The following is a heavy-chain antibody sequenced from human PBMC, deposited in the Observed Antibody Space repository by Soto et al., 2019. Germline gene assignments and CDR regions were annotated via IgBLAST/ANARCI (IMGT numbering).Heavy chain of an antibody. Sequence: QVQLVQSGAEVKKPGSSVKVSCKASGGTFSSYAISWVRQAPGQGLEWMGGIIPIFGTANYAQKFQGRVTITANESTSTAYMELSSLRSEDTAVYYCARCYYDSSGYSHYGMDVWGQGTTVTVSS. CDR2: IIPIFGTA. D-gene: IGHD3-22*01. J-gene: IGHJ6*02. CDR1: GGTFSSYA. V-gene: IGHV1-69*01. CDR3: ARCYYDSSGYSHYGMDV.